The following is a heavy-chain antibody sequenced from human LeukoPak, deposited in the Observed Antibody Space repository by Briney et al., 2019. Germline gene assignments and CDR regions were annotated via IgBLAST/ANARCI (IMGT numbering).Heavy chain of an antibody. CDR3: AKDILVRRECHKGVCGAFDG. CDR1: GSSFGSYG. V-gene: IGHV3-23*01. CDR2: ITASGDRT. Sequence: GGSLRLSCSASGSSFGSYGMSWGRQVPGKGLEWVSIITASGDRTYYADSVKGRFTIIRDNSKNTLFMQMNSLTDEDTGVYYCAKDILVRRECHKGVCGAFDGWGQGTMVGVSS. J-gene: IGHJ3*01. D-gene: IGHD3-10*01.